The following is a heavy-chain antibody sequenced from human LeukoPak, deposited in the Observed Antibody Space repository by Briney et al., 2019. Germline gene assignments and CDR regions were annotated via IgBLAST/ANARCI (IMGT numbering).Heavy chain of an antibody. CDR3: ARDLFYSVSGTYYNVGRVFNY. J-gene: IGHJ4*02. CDR2: IYSDNT. D-gene: IGHD3-10*01. V-gene: IGHV3-53*01. Sequence: GGSLRLSCTVSGFTVSSNSMSWVRQAPGKGLEWVSFIYSDNTHYSDSVKGRFTISRDNSKNTLYLQMNSLRAEDTAVYYCARDLFYSVSGTYYNVGRVFNYWGQGTLVTVSS. CDR1: GFTVSSNS.